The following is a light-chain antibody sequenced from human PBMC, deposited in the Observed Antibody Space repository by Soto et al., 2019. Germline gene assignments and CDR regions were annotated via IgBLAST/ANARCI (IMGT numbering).Light chain of an antibody. V-gene: IGLV2-8*01. Sequence: QPGLTQPPSASGSPGQSVTISCTGTSSDIGGYNYVSWYQQHPGKAPKLIIYEVSKRPSGVPDRFSGSKSGNTASLTVSGLHAEAEADYYCTSYAGSNNLVFAGGTKLTVL. CDR1: SSDIGGYNY. J-gene: IGLJ3*02. CDR2: EVS. CDR3: TSYAGSNNLV.